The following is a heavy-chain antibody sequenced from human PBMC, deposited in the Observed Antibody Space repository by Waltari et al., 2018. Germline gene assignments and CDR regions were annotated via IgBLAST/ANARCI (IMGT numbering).Heavy chain of an antibody. Sequence: EVRLVESGGGLVQPGGSLRLSCAASVFTFTSYWMSWVRQAPGKGLEWVANIKEDGSDKNYVDSVKGRFTISRDNAKNSVYLQMNSLRAEDTAVYYCAHSGSYFDYWGQGTLVTVSS. V-gene: IGHV3-7*01. CDR3: AHSGSYFDY. CDR2: IKEDGSDK. D-gene: IGHD1-26*01. CDR1: VFTFTSYW. J-gene: IGHJ4*02.